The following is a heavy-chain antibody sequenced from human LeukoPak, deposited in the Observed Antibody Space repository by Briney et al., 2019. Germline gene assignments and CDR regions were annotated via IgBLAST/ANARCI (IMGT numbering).Heavy chain of an antibody. CDR3: ARDLNYYYDSSGYYYVFDY. J-gene: IGHJ4*02. CDR1: GFTFSTYE. D-gene: IGHD3-22*01. V-gene: IGHV3-48*03. Sequence: PGGSLRLSCAASGFTFSTYEMNWVRQAPGKGLERISYIYNSHSTIYYADSVKGRFTISRDNAKNTLFLQMNSLRAEDTAVYYCARDLNYYYDSSGYYYVFDYWGQGTLVTVSS. CDR2: IYNSHSTI.